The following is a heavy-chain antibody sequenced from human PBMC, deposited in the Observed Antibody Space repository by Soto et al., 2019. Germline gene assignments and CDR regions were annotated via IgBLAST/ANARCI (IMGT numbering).Heavy chain of an antibody. Sequence: PAETLSLTWAVYGASFSGYYWSLVRQPPGKGLEWIGEINHSGSTNYNPSLKSRVTISVDTSKNQFSLKLSSVTAADTAVYYCARNIYYYYMDVWGKGTTVTVSS. CDR1: GASFSGYY. V-gene: IGHV4-34*01. CDR3: ARNIYYYYMDV. J-gene: IGHJ6*03. CDR2: INHSGST.